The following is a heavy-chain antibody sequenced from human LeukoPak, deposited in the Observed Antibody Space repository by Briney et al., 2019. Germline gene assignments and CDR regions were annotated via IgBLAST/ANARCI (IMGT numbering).Heavy chain of an antibody. CDR1: GGSISSYY. D-gene: IGHD6-19*01. CDR2: IYYSGST. Sequence: PSETLSLTCTVSGGSISSYYWSWIRQPPGKGLEWIGYIYYSGSTNYNPSLKSRVTISVDTSKNQFSLKLSSVTAADTAVYYCASCGYSSGWYYPFDYWGQGTLVTVSS. CDR3: ASCGYSSGWYYPFDY. J-gene: IGHJ4*02. V-gene: IGHV4-59*01.